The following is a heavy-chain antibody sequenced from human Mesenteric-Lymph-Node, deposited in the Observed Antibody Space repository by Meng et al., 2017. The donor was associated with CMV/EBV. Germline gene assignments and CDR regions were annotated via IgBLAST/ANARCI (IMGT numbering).Heavy chain of an antibody. J-gene: IGHJ4*02. CDR1: GFTLTNYW. CDR3: SRENSGLDY. V-gene: IGHV3-7*01. CDR2: INPDGSQR. Sequence: GGSLRLSCAVSGFTLTNYWMDWVRQAPGKGLEWVANINPDGSQRNYVDSVKGRFTISRDSDKNSLYLQLNSLRVEDTAVYYCSRENSGLDYWGQGTLVTVSS.